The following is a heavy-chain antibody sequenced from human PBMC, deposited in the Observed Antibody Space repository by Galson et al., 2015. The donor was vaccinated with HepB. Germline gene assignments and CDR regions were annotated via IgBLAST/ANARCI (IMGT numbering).Heavy chain of an antibody. V-gene: IGHV3-33*01. CDR1: GFTFSSYG. D-gene: IGHD1-26*01. CDR3: ARDPISKAVGAILNWFDP. J-gene: IGHJ5*02. CDR2: IWYDGSNK. Sequence: SLRLSCAASGFTFSSYGMHWVRQAPGKGLEWVAVIWYDGSNKYYADSVKGRFTISRDNSKNTLYLQMNSLRAEDTAVYYCARDPISKAVGAILNWFDPWGQGTLVTVSS.